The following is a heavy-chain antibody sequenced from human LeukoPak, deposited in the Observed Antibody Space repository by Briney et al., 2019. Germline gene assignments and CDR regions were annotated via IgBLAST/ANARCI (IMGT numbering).Heavy chain of an antibody. D-gene: IGHD2-15*01. Sequence: ASVKVSCKPSGYTFTNYFIHWVRQAPGQGLEWMGMINPSDGSTDYAQKFQGRVTMTRDTSTTTVYMEMNSLRSEDTAIYYCARDGGCSSGGYYRRNYFDYWGQGTLVTVSS. CDR3: ARDGGCSSGGYYRRNYFDY. J-gene: IGHJ4*02. CDR1: GYTFTNYF. V-gene: IGHV1-46*01. CDR2: INPSDGST.